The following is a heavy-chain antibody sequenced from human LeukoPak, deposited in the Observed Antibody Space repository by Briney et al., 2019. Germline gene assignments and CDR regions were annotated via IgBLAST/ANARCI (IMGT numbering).Heavy chain of an antibody. Sequence: SETLSLTCAVYGGSFSGYYWSWIRQPPGKGLEWIGEINHSGSTNYNPSLKSRVTISVDTSKNRFSLKLSSVTAADTAVYYCARRCGYSYGYDYWGQGTLVTVSS. CDR2: INHSGST. CDR3: ARRCGYSYGYDY. J-gene: IGHJ4*02. CDR1: GGSFSGYY. D-gene: IGHD5-18*01. V-gene: IGHV4-34*01.